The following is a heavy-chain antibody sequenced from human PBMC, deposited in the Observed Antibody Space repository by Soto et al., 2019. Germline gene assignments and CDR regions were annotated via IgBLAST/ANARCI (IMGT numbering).Heavy chain of an antibody. J-gene: IGHJ5*02. CDR1: GGYVSSGSYY. CDR2: IYYSGST. Sequence: SVTMSLTCTVSGGYVSSGSYYWSWIRQPPGKGLEWIGYIYYSGSTNYNPSLKSRVTISVDTSKNQFSLKLSSVTAADTAVYYCAKATLLWFGELLGWFDPWGQGTLVTVSS. V-gene: IGHV4-61*01. CDR3: AKATLLWFGELLGWFDP. D-gene: IGHD3-10*01.